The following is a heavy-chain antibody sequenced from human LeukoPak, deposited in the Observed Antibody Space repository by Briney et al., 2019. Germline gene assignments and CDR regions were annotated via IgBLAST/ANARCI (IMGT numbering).Heavy chain of an antibody. J-gene: IGHJ4*02. CDR2: IKQDGSEK. CDR1: GFTFSNYA. Sequence: GGSLRLSCAASGFTFSNYAMTWVRQAPGKGLEWVANIKQDGSEKYYVDSVKGRFTISRDNAKNSLYLQMNSLRAEDTAVYYCARDRRSGWYGYWGQGTLVTVSS. CDR3: ARDRRSGWYGY. D-gene: IGHD6-19*01. V-gene: IGHV3-7*03.